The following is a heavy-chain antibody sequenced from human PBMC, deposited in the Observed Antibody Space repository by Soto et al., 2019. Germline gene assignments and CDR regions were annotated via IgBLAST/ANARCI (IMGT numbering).Heavy chain of an antibody. Sequence: ASVKVSCKASGYTFTSYGISWVRQAPGQGLEWMGWISAYNGNTNYAQKLQGRVTMTTDTSTSTAYMELRSLRSDDTAVYYCARGVWYYDSSGYPSFDYWGQGTVVTVAS. J-gene: IGHJ4*02. CDR2: ISAYNGNT. CDR1: GYTFTSYG. CDR3: ARGVWYYDSSGYPSFDY. V-gene: IGHV1-18*01. D-gene: IGHD3-22*01.